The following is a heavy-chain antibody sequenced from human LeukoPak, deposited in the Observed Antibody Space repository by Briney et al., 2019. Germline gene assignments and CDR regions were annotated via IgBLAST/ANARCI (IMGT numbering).Heavy chain of an antibody. CDR2: IYPGDSDT. Sequence: GESLKISCKGSGYSFTSYWIGWVRQMPGKGLEWMGIIYPGDSDTRYSPSFQGQVTISADKSISTAYLQWSSLKASDTAMYYCARGVVAGTRFDAFDIWGQGTMVTVSS. CDR1: GYSFTSYW. D-gene: IGHD6-19*01. J-gene: IGHJ3*02. CDR3: ARGVVAGTRFDAFDI. V-gene: IGHV5-51*01.